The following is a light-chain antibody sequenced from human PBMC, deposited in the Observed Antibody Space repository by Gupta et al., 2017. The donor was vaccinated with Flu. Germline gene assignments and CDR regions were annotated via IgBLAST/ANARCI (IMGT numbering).Light chain of an antibody. J-gene: IGLJ1*01. CDR2: RDN. V-gene: IGLV3-25*03. Sequence: GAAVTNQYAYWYQKTPCQAPVLLIYRDNELPSGSPDRFSGSNSGTTFTLTISGVQAEDEADYYCQSADSGVLFYVFGPGTAVTVL. CDR3: QSADSGVLFYV. CDR1: AVTNQY.